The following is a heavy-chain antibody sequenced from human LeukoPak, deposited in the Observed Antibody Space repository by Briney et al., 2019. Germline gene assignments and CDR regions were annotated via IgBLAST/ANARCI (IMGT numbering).Heavy chain of an antibody. V-gene: IGHV3-23*01. CDR1: GFTFSSYA. J-gene: IGHJ4*02. D-gene: IGHD3-10*01. Sequence: PGGSLRLSCAASGFTFSSYAMSWVRQAPGKGLEWVSAISGSGGSTYYADSMKGRFTISRDNSKNTLYLQMNSLRAEDTAVYYCAKRPSYGSGSYYFDYWGQGTLVTVSS. CDR3: AKRPSYGSGSYYFDY. CDR2: ISGSGGST.